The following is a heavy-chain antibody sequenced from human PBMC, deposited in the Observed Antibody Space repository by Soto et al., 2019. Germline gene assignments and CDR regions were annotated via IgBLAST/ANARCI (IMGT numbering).Heavy chain of an antibody. CDR2: ISSSGSTI. J-gene: IGHJ4*02. CDR1: GFTFSSYE. V-gene: IGHV3-48*03. D-gene: IGHD3-22*01. CDR3: ATFMHDYYDSSGYPFDY. Sequence: QPGGSLRLSCAASGFTFSSYEMNWVRQAPGKGLEWVSYISSSGSTIYYADSVKGRFTISRDNAKNSLYLQMNSLRAEDTAVYYCATFMHDYYDSSGYPFDYWGQGTLVTVSS.